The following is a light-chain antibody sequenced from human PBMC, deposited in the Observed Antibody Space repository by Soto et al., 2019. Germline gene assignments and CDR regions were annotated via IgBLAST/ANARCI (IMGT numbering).Light chain of an antibody. CDR3: ASYTSSRTSVI. V-gene: IGLV2-14*01. CDR1: SSDVGGCKY. CDR2: EVS. J-gene: IGLJ2*01. Sequence: QSALTQPASVSGSPGQSITISGTGTSSDVGGCKYVSWYQQHPDKAPKLIIFEVSNRTSGISSRFSGSKSGNTASLTISGLQAEDEADYYCASYTSSRTSVIFGRGTKLTVL.